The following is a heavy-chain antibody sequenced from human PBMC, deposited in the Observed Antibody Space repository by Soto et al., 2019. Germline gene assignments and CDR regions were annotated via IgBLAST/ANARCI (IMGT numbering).Heavy chain of an antibody. CDR3: ARAATIEPPVYFDY. Sequence: GASVKVSCKASGGTFSSYAISWVRQAPGQGLEWMGGIIPIFGTANYAQKLQGRVTITADKSTSTAYMELSSLRSEDTAVYYCARAATIEPPVYFDYWGQGTLVTVPQ. J-gene: IGHJ4*02. D-gene: IGHD5-12*01. V-gene: IGHV1-69*06. CDR2: IIPIFGTA. CDR1: GGTFSSYA.